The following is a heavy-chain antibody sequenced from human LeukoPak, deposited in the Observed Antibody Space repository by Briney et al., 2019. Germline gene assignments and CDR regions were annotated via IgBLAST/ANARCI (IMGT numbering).Heavy chain of an antibody. CDR2: IRYDGSNK. V-gene: IGHV3-30*02. CDR1: GFTFSSYG. Sequence: GGSLRLSCAASGFTFSSYGMHWVRQAPGKGLEWVAFIRYDGSNKYYADSVKGRFTISRDNCKNTLYLQMNSLRAEDTAVYYCAKDRQDSFDYWGQGTLVTVSS. CDR3: AKDRQDSFDY. J-gene: IGHJ4*02.